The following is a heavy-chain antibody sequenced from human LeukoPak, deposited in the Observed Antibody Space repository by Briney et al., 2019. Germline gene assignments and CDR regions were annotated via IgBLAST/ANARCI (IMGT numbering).Heavy chain of an antibody. V-gene: IGHV3-48*04. J-gene: IGHJ4*02. CDR3: ARAAGIAAPGTRFDYFDS. CDR1: GFTFSSHS. D-gene: IGHD6-13*01. Sequence: GGSLRLSCAASGFTFSSHSMNWVRQAPGKGLEWLSYITPSGFTVYSDSVQGRFTISRDNARNLLYLQMSSLRVEDTAVYYCARAAGIAAPGTRFDYFDSWGQGTLVTVSS. CDR2: ITPSGFTV.